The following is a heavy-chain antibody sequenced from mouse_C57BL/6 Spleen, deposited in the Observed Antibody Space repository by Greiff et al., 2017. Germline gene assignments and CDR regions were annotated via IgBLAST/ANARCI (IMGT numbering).Heavy chain of an antibody. Sequence: VQLQQSGPELVKPGASVQMSCKASGYTFTDYNMHWVKQSHGKSLEWIGYINPNNGGTSYNQKFKGKATLTVNKSSITSYMELRSLTSEDSAVYYCARRHYCSSLDYWGQGTTLTVSS. J-gene: IGHJ2*01. CDR2: INPNNGGT. D-gene: IGHD1-1*01. CDR3: ARRHYCSSLDY. V-gene: IGHV1-22*01. CDR1: GYTFTDYN.